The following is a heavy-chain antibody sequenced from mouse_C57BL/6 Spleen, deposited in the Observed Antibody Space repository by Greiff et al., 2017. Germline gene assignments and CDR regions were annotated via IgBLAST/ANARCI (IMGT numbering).Heavy chain of an antibody. J-gene: IGHJ4*01. V-gene: IGHV1-52*01. CDR2: IDPSDSET. D-gene: IGHD1-1*01. CDR1: GYTFTSYW. Sequence: QVQLQQSGAELVRPGSSVKLSCKASGYTFTSYWMHWVKQRPIQGLEWIGNIDPSDSETHYNQKFKDKATLTVDKSSSTAYMQLSSLTSEDSAVYYCARDGSSYRYAMDYWGQGTSVTVSS. CDR3: ARDGSSYRYAMDY.